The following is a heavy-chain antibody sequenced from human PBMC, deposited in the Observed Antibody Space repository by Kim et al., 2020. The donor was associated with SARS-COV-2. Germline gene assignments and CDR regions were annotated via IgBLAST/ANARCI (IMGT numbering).Heavy chain of an antibody. Sequence: AQKFQGRVTITEEESTSTAYMELSSLRSEDTAVYYCARGLAYYYYYGMDVWGQGTTVTVSS. J-gene: IGHJ6*02. V-gene: IGHV1-69*01. CDR3: ARGLAYYYYYGMDV.